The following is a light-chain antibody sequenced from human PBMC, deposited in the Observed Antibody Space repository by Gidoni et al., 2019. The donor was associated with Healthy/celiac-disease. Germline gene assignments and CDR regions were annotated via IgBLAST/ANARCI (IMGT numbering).Light chain of an antibody. V-gene: IGLV1-51*01. Sequence: QSVLTPPPSVSAAPAQKVTISCSGSSSNIGNNYVSWYQQLPGTAPKLLIYDNNKRPSGIPDRFSGTKSGTSATLGITGLQTGDEDDYYGGTWDSSRSAWVFGGGTKLTVL. CDR3: GTWDSSRSAWV. J-gene: IGLJ3*02. CDR2: DNN. CDR1: SSNIGNNY.